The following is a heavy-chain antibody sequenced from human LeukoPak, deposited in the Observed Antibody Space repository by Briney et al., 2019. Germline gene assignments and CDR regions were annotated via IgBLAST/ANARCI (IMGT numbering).Heavy chain of an antibody. J-gene: IGHJ3*02. CDR2: FYYSGST. CDR3: ARWDYDFWSGDAFDI. V-gene: IGHV4-59*01. CDR1: GGSISHYY. Sequence: PSETLSLTCTISGGSISHYYWNWIRQPPGKGLEWIGYFYYSGSTNYNPSLKSRVTISLDTSKNQFSLKLSSVTAADTAVYYCARWDYDFWSGDAFDIWGQGTMVTVSS. D-gene: IGHD3-3*01.